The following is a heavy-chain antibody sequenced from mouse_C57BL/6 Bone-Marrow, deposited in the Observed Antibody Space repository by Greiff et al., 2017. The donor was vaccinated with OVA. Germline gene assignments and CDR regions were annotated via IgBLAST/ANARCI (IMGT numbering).Heavy chain of an antibody. V-gene: IGHV3-6*01. CDR1: GYSITSGYY. CDR2: ISYDGSN. D-gene: IGHD1-1*01. J-gene: IGHJ1*03. Sequence: VQLKESGPGLVKPSQSLSLTCSVTGYSITSGYYWNWIRQFPGNKLEWMGYISYDGSNNYNPSLKNRISITRDTSKNQFFLKLNSVTTEDTATYYCARGATVVATTDWYFDVWGTGTTVTVSS. CDR3: ARGATVVATTDWYFDV.